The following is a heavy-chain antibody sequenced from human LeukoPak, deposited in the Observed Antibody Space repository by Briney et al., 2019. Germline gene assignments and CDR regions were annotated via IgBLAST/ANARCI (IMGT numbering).Heavy chain of an antibody. D-gene: IGHD4-17*01. J-gene: IGHJ4*02. Sequence: PGGSLRLSCAASGFTSSSYAMSWVRQAPGKGLEWVSAISGSGGSTYYADSVKGRFTISRDNSKNTLYLQMNSLRAEDTAVYYCAMGHDYGDYVLNYWGQGTLVTVSS. CDR1: GFTSSSYA. CDR3: AMGHDYGDYVLNY. CDR2: ISGSGGST. V-gene: IGHV3-23*01.